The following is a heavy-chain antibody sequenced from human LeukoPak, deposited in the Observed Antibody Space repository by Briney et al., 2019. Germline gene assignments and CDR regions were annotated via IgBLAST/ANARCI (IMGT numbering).Heavy chain of an antibody. V-gene: IGHV3-7*01. Sequence: GGSLRLSCAASGFTFSSYSMNWVRQAPGKGLEWVANIKQDGSAKYYVDSVKGRFTISRDDSKNSLYLQMDSLRAEDTAVYYCARDPRSSWYRAIDYWGQGSLVTVSS. CDR1: GFTFSSYS. CDR3: ARDPRSSWYRAIDY. D-gene: IGHD6-13*01. CDR2: IKQDGSAK. J-gene: IGHJ4*02.